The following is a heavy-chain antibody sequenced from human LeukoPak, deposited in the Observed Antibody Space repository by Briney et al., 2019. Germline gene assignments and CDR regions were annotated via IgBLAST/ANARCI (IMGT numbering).Heavy chain of an antibody. CDR3: ARGRPPPPLRFLEWLPYSGFDY. Sequence: TSETLSLTCAVYGGSFSGYYWSWIRQPPGKGLEWIGEINHSGSTNYNPSLKSRVTISVDTSKNQFSLKLSSVTAADTAVYYCARGRPPPPLRFLEWLPYSGFDYWGQGTLVTVSS. CDR1: GGSFSGYY. D-gene: IGHD3-3*01. J-gene: IGHJ4*02. CDR2: INHSGST. V-gene: IGHV4-34*01.